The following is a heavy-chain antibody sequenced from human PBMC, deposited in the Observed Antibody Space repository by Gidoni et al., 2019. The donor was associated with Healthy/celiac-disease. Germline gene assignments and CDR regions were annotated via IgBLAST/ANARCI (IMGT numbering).Heavy chain of an antibody. D-gene: IGHD2-2*01. CDR2: IIPIFGTA. J-gene: IGHJ5*02. CDR3: ARAPCSSTSCYRAGWFDP. CDR1: VGTFSSYA. Sequence: QVQLVQSGAEVKKPGSSVKVSCKASVGTFSSYAISWVRQAPGQGLEWMGGIIPIFGTANYAQKFQGRVTITADKSTSTAYMELSSLRSEDTAVYYCARAPCSSTSCYRAGWFDPWGQGTLVTVSS. V-gene: IGHV1-69*06.